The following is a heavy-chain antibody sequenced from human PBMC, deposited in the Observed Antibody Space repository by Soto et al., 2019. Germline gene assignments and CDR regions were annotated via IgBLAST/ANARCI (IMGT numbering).Heavy chain of an antibody. V-gene: IGHV3-9*01. CDR2: INWKSDI. Sequence: GGSLRLSCAVSGFTFDDNAMHWVRQAPEKGLEWVSGINWKSDIGYADSVKGRFTISRDNAENSLYLQMNSLRAEDTASYYCAISQDRGGKTTFIYWGQGTQVTVSS. CDR3: AISQDRGGKTTFIY. CDR1: GFTFDDNA. J-gene: IGHJ4*02. D-gene: IGHD3-16*01.